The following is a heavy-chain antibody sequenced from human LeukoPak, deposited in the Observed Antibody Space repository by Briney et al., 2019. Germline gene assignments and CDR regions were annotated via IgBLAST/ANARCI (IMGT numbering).Heavy chain of an antibody. CDR3: ARGVYYDSSGYNY. CDR1: GGSVSSGSYY. Sequence: SETLSLTCTVSGGSVSSGSYYWSWIRQPAGKGLEWIGRIYTSGSTNYNPSLKSRVTISVDTSKNQFSLKLSSVTAADTAVYYCARGVYYDSSGYNYWGQGTLVTVSS. J-gene: IGHJ4*02. V-gene: IGHV4-61*02. D-gene: IGHD3-22*01. CDR2: IYTSGST.